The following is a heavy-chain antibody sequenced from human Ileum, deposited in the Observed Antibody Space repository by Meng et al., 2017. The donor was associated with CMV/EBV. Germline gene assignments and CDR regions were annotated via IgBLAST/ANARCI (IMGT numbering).Heavy chain of an antibody. CDR1: GGSLNNCF. Sequence: SRAAAVPGGSLNNCFWSDLRLPPGKGLEWLGEINFDGGPYYKPSLKNRVTMSLDTSKNRFTLQLNSVTAADTAVYYCGRGDADHQETWGQGLLVTVSS. J-gene: IGHJ5*02. D-gene: IGHD2-2*01. V-gene: IGHV4-34*01. CDR3: GRGDADHQET. CDR2: INFDGGP.